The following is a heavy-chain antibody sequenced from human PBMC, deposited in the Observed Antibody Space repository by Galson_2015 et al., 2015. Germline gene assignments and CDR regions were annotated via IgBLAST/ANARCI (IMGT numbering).Heavy chain of an antibody. D-gene: IGHD3-10*01. Sequence: SLRLSCAASGFTFSSYAMHWVRQAPGKGLEWVALISYDGSRDYYADSVKGRVTISRDNSKNTLYLQMNSLRAEDTTVYYCARDRAMVRGVIGLAYYGMDVWGQGTTVTVSS. CDR3: ARDRAMVRGVIGLAYYGMDV. J-gene: IGHJ6*02. CDR1: GFTFSSYA. V-gene: IGHV3-30-3*01. CDR2: ISYDGSRD.